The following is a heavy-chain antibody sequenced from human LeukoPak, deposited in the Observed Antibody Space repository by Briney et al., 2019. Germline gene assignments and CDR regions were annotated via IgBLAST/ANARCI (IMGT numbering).Heavy chain of an antibody. V-gene: IGHV4-34*01. Sequence: PSETLSLTCAVYGGSFSGYYWSWIRQPPGKGLEWIGEINHSGSTNYNPSLKSRVTISVDTSKNQFSLKLSSVTAADTAVYYCARGAVLDAFDIWGQGTMATVSS. CDR3: ARGAVLDAFDI. CDR1: GGSFSGYY. CDR2: INHSGST. J-gene: IGHJ3*02.